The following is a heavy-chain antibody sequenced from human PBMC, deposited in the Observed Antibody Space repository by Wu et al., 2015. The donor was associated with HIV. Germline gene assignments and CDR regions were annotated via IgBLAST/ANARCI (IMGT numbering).Heavy chain of an antibody. CDR1: GYTFTSYD. D-gene: IGHD4-17*01. CDR2: MNPDRGNT. Sequence: QVQLVQSGAEVKKPGASVKVSCKASGYTFTSYDINWVRQATGQGLEWMGWMNPDRGNTGYAQKFQGRVTMTRNTSIRTAYMEQSSLRSEDTAVYYCARGLHGDYRVDIWGKGQWSPSLQ. CDR3: ARGLHGDYRVDI. J-gene: IGHJ3*02. V-gene: IGHV1-8*01.